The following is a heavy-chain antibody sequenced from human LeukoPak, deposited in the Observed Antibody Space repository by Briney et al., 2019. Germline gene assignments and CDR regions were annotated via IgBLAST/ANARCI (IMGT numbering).Heavy chain of an antibody. CDR3: ARDSEGCFDF. D-gene: IGHD3-10*01. V-gene: IGHV3-23*01. Sequence: PGGSLRLSCAASGFTFSSSAMSWVRQTPGKGLEWVSGISSGGGDTRYADSVKGRFTISRDNSKNMMYLQMNSLRAEDTAIYYCARDSEGCFDFWGQGTLVTVSS. J-gene: IGHJ4*02. CDR1: GFTFSSSA. CDR2: ISSGGGDT.